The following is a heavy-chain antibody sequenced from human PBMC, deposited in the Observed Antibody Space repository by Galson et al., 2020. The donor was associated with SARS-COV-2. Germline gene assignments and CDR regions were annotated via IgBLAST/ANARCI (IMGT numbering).Heavy chain of an antibody. CDR1: GFTFSAHG. Sequence: GESLKISCAASGFTFSAHGMHWVRQAPGKGLEWVSYLSYDERNKYYGDSVKGRFTISRDTSKNTLYLQMNSLRPEDTAVYYCARHDTSGYYYLDYWGQGTLVTVSS. D-gene: IGHD3-22*01. CDR3: ARHDTSGYYYLDY. V-gene: IGHV3-30*03. CDR2: LSYDERNK. J-gene: IGHJ4*02.